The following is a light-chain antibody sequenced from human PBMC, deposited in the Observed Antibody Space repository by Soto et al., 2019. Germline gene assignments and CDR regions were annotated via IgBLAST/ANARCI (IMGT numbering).Light chain of an antibody. CDR1: QSISMF. Sequence: DIQMTQSPSSLSASVGDRVTITCRACQSISMFVNWYQQKPGEAPKLLIYAASTLQSGVQSMFIRSGSGTYFTLTISSLQPDDFATYYCKQSYRPPPFTFGPGTKGDIK. J-gene: IGKJ3*01. CDR3: KQSYRPPPFT. V-gene: IGKV1-39*01. CDR2: AAS.